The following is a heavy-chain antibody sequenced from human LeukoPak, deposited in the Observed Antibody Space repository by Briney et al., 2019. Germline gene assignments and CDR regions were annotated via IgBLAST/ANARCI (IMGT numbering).Heavy chain of an antibody. CDR1: GFTFSSYA. D-gene: IGHD3-10*01. Sequence: AGGSLRLSCAASGFTFSSYAMHWVRQAPGKGVEWVGVISYDGSNKYYADSVKGRFTISRDKSKNTLYLQMNSLRAEDTAVYCCARDAGEGTVLLWLGELSHFDYWGQGTLVTVSS. CDR2: ISYDGSNK. V-gene: IGHV3-30-3*01. J-gene: IGHJ4*02. CDR3: ARDAGEGTVLLWLGELSHFDY.